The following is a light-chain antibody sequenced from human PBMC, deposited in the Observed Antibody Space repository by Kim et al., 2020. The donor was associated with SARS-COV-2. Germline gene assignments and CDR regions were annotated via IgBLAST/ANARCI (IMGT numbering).Light chain of an antibody. V-gene: IGKV1-39*01. CDR3: QQTYSLPLT. Sequence: DIQMTQSPSSLSASVGDRVNITCRADLSITNDLNWYQQKPGKVPNVLIYSASSLQGGVPSRFSGSGSGTDFTLTISSLQPEDFATYDCQQTYSLPLTFGGGTKVDIK. J-gene: IGKJ4*01. CDR1: LSITND. CDR2: SAS.